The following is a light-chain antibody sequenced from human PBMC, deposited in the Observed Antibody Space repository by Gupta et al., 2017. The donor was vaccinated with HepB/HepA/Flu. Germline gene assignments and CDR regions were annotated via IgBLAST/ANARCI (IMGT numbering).Light chain of an antibody. CDR3: KEWARSASV. J-gene: IGLJ1*01. CDR2: QDI. CDR1: KLEDKY. V-gene: IGLV3-1*01. Sequence: DLSQPPSVSVSPGQTVSISCSGNKLEDKYVSWYQKRPGPSTVLVIFQDIKRPSEIPELFSGSNSGTTAALTITGAQAVDEADYLCKEWARSASVFGAGTKVTVL.